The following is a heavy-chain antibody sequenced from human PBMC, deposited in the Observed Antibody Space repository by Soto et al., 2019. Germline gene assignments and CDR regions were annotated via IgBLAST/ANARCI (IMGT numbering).Heavy chain of an antibody. CDR1: GGSISSYY. J-gene: IGHJ3*02. Sequence: QVQLQESGPGLVKPSETLSLTCTVSGGSISSYYWSWIRQPPGKGLEWIGYIYYSGGTNYNPSLMSRVTISVAMSKNQDSQKLSSVTAADTAVYYCARRYGGSFDMWGQGTMVTVSS. CDR3: ARRYGGSFDM. CDR2: IYYSGGT. D-gene: IGHD4-17*01. V-gene: IGHV4-59*01.